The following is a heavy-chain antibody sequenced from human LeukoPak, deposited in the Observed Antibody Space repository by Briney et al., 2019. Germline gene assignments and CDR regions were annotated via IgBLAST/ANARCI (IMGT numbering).Heavy chain of an antibody. D-gene: IGHD3-10*01. Sequence: PGGSLRLSCAASGFTFSHFARSWVRQAPGKGLHWVSTISGSGNKTYDADSVKGRFTISRDNSKNTLYLQMTGLRAEDTAVYYCAKLKRVGIAPFDDWGQGTLVTVSS. V-gene: IGHV3-23*01. CDR2: ISGSGNKT. CDR3: AKLKRVGIAPFDD. CDR1: GFTFSHFA. J-gene: IGHJ4*02.